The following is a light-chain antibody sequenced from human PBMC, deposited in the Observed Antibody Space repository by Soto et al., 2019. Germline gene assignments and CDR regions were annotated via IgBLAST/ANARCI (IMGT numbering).Light chain of an antibody. J-gene: IGKJ1*01. Sequence: DIPTTQSPSTLSASVVDRVTITCPASQSISGWLAWYQQKPWKAPNLLIYDASTLKSGVPSRFSGSGAGTEFTLTISSLQPDDFATYYCQQYNNYSWTFGQGAKVDI. V-gene: IGKV1-5*01. CDR1: QSISGW. CDR3: QQYNNYSWT. CDR2: DAS.